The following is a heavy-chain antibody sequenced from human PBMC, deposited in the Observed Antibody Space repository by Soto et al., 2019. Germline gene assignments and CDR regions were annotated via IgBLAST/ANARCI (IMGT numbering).Heavy chain of an antibody. V-gene: IGHV1-18*01. D-gene: IGHD3-9*01. CDR1: GYTFTSYG. Sequence: ASVKVSCKAPGYTFTSYGISWVRQAPGQGLEWMGWISAYNGNTNYAQKLQGRVTMTTDTSTSTAYMELRSLRSDDTAVYYCARETYDILTGYYLGNFDYWGQGTLVTVSS. J-gene: IGHJ4*02. CDR2: ISAYNGNT. CDR3: ARETYDILTGYYLGNFDY.